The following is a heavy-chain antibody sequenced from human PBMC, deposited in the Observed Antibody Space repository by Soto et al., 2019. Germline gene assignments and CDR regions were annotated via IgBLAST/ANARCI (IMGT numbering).Heavy chain of an antibody. D-gene: IGHD5-12*01. Sequence: PGGSLRLSCAASGLLFTNFGFHWVRKAPGKGLGWVAVVSFDGSEKYYADYAKGRFTISRDDTNNMAFLQMDGLRVDDTAMYSCALYSGYDWRRSPFDFWGQGTLVTVSS. CDR1: GLLFTNFG. J-gene: IGHJ4*02. CDR3: ALYSGYDWRRSPFDF. V-gene: IGHV3-30*03. CDR2: VSFDGSEK.